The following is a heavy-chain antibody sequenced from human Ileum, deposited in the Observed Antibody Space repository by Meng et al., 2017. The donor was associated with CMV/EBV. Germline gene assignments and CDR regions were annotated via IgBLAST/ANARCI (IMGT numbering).Heavy chain of an antibody. Sequence: RLSCAASGFTFSSYSMNWVRQAPGKGLEWVSYISNSIGTIYADSVKGRFTISRDNAKNSLYLQMNSLRAEDTALYYCARDLGVAYGMDVWGQGTAVTVSS. CDR1: GFTFSSYS. J-gene: IGHJ6*02. CDR2: ISNSIGTI. D-gene: IGHD3-16*01. CDR3: ARDLGVAYGMDV. V-gene: IGHV3-48*04.